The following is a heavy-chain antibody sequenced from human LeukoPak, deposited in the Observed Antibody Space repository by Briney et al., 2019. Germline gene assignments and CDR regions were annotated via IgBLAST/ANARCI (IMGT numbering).Heavy chain of an antibody. Sequence: QAGGSLRLSRAASGFTFSSFGMSWVRQAPGKGLEWVSAISDDGRSTYYADSVKGRFTISRDNSKNTLYLQINSLRFEDTALYFCAKRVPYSSSSVYFDYWGQGTLVTVSS. CDR3: AKRVPYSSSSVYFDY. J-gene: IGHJ4*02. CDR1: GFTFSSFG. D-gene: IGHD6-6*01. CDR2: ISDDGRST. V-gene: IGHV3-23*01.